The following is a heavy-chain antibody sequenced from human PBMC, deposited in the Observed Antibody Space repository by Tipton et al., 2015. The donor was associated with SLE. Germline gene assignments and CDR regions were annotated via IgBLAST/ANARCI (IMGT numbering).Heavy chain of an antibody. CDR1: GYSFTSYW. CDR3: EAQDY. V-gene: IGHV5-10-1*01. CDR2: INHSGST. J-gene: IGHJ4*02. Sequence: QLVQSGAEVKKPGESLKISCKGSGYSFTSYWIGWVRQMPGKGLEWIGEINHSGSTNYNPSLKSRVTISVDTSKNQFSLKLSSVTAADTAVYYCEAQDYWGQGTLVTVSS.